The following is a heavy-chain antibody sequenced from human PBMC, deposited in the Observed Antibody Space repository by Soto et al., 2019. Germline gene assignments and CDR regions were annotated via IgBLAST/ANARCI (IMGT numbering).Heavy chain of an antibody. CDR2: IYYSGST. CDR1: GGSISSYY. CDR3: ARGFDYYDNSGYPRI. Sequence: SETLSLTCTVSGGSISSYYWSWIRQPPGKGLEWIGYIYYSGSTNYNPSLKSRVTISVDTSKNQFSLKLSSVTAADTAVYYCARGFDYYDNSGYPRIWGQGTLVTVSS. J-gene: IGHJ4*01. D-gene: IGHD3-22*01. V-gene: IGHV4-59*01.